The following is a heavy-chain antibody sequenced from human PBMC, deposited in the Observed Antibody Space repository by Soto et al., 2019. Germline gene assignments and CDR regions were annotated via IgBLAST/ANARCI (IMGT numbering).Heavy chain of an antibody. CDR2: IIPILGIA. CDR1: GGTFGSYT. Sequence: ASVKVSCKASGGTFGSYTISWVRQAPGQGLEWLGRIIPILGIANYAQKFQGRVTITADKSTSTAYMELSSLRSEDTAVYYCASCHCGGDCYSRNYYYYMDVWGKGTTVTVSS. J-gene: IGHJ6*03. V-gene: IGHV1-69*02. CDR3: ASCHCGGDCYSRNYYYYMDV. D-gene: IGHD2-21*01.